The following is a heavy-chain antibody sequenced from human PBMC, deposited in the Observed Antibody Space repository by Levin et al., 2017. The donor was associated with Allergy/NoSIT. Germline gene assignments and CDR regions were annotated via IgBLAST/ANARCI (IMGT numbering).Heavy chain of an antibody. CDR1: GFTFDDYA. J-gene: IGHJ4*02. Sequence: SLKISCAASGFTFDDYAMHWVRQAPGKGLEWVSGISWNSGSIGYADSVKGRFTISRDNAKNSLYLQMNSLRAEDTALYYCAKDKATATITYYFDYWGQGTLVTVSS. CDR3: AKDKATATITYYFDY. V-gene: IGHV3-9*01. D-gene: IGHD5-24*01. CDR2: ISWNSGSI.